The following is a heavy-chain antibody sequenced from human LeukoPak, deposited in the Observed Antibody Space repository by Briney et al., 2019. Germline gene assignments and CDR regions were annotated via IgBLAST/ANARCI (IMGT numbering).Heavy chain of an antibody. V-gene: IGHV1-69*02. CDR3: ANEPSIAAAGSDY. D-gene: IGHD6-13*01. CDR2: IIPILGIA. J-gene: IGHJ4*02. CDR1: GGTFSSYT. Sequence: ASVKVPCKASGGTFSSYTISWVRQAPGQGLEWMGRIIPILGIANYAQKFQGRVTITADKSTSTAYMELSSLRSEDTAVYYCANEPSIAAAGSDYWGQGTLVTVSS.